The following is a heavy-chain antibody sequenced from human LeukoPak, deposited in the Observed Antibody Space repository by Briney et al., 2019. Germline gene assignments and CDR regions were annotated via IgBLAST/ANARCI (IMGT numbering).Heavy chain of an antibody. D-gene: IGHD3-22*01. V-gene: IGHV3-30-3*01. J-gene: IGHJ4*02. Sequence: GGSLRLSCAASGFTFSSYAMHWVRQAPGKGLEWVAVISYDGSNKYYADSVKGRFTISRDNSKNTLYLQMNSLRAEDTAVYYCARVNYYDSSGYYPDYRGQGTLVTVSS. CDR1: GFTFSSYA. CDR2: ISYDGSNK. CDR3: ARVNYYDSSGYYPDY.